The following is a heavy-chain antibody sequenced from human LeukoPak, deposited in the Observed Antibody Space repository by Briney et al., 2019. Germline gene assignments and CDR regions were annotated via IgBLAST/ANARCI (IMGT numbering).Heavy chain of an antibody. CDR1: GFTVSSNY. CDR2: IYSGGST. V-gene: IGHV3-66*02. CDR3: AKARITIYDYYFDY. D-gene: IGHD3-3*01. Sequence: GGSLRLSCAASGFTVSSNYMSWVRQAPGKGLEWVSVIYSGGSTYYADSVKGRFTISRDNSKNTLYLQMNSLRAEDTAVYYCAKARITIYDYYFDYWGQGTLVTVSS. J-gene: IGHJ4*02.